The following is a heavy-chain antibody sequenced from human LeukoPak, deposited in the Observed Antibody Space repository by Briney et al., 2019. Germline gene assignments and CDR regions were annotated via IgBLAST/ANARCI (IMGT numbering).Heavy chain of an antibody. CDR3: ARIDYGYNSVGAIDY. V-gene: IGHV1-8*01. Sequence: ASVKVSCKASGYTFTSYDINWVRQATGQGLEWMGWMNPNSGNTGYAQKFQGRVTMTTDTFTSTAYMEVRSLRSDDTAVYHCARIDYGYNSVGAIDYWGQGTLVTVSS. D-gene: IGHD4/OR15-4a*01. J-gene: IGHJ4*02. CDR2: MNPNSGNT. CDR1: GYTFTSYD.